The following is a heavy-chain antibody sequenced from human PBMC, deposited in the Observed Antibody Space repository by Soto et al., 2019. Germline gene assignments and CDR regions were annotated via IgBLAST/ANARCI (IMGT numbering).Heavy chain of an antibody. CDR2: INVYNGNT. J-gene: IGHJ4*02. D-gene: IGHD2-2*01. V-gene: IGHV1-18*04. CDR1: GYTFTSNS. Sequence: ASVKVSCKASGYTFTSNSIGWVRQAPGQGLEWVGWINVYNGNTKYAQQLQGRVTLTTDTSTSTAYMDLKSLRSDDTAVYYCARISSASSGLLPDYWGQGTLVTVSS. CDR3: ARISSASSGLLPDY.